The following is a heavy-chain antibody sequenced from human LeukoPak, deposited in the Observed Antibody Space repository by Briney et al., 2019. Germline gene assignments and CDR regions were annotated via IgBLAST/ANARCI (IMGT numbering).Heavy chain of an antibody. V-gene: IGHV3-23*01. CDR1: GFTFSSSA. CDR2: ISGSGSNT. D-gene: IGHD3/OR15-3a*01. Sequence: GGSLRLSCAASGFTFSSSAMSWVRQAPGKGLEWVSAISGSGSNTYYADSVEGRFTISRDNSKNTLYLQMNSLRAEDTALYYCAKVATWTYFDYWGQGTLVTVSS. CDR3: AKVATWTYFDY. J-gene: IGHJ4*02.